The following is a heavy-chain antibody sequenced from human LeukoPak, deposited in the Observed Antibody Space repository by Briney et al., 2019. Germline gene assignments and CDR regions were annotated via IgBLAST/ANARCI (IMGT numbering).Heavy chain of an antibody. CDR2: ISASGGST. J-gene: IGHJ4*02. V-gene: IGHV3-23*01. Sequence: GGSLRLSCAASGFTFSSSAMSWARQVPGKGLEWVSGISASGGSTYYADSVRGRFTISRDNAKNSLYLQMNSLRADDTAVYYCARVSYDSIDYWGQGTLVTVSS. D-gene: IGHD3-22*01. CDR3: ARVSYDSIDY. CDR1: GFTFSSSA.